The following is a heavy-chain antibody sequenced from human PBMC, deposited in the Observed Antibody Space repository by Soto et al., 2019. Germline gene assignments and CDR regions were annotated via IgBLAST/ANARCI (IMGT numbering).Heavy chain of an antibody. D-gene: IGHD3-22*01. CDR3: TSILTYYYDSSGYYIDY. J-gene: IGHJ4*02. Sequence: GGSLRLSCAASGFTFSNAWMNWVRQAPGKGLEWVGRIKSKTDGGTTDYAAPVKGRFTISRDDSKNTLYLQMNSLKTEDTAVYYCTSILTYYYDSSGYYIDYWGQGTLVTVSS. CDR1: GFTFSNAW. V-gene: IGHV3-15*07. CDR2: IKSKTDGGTT.